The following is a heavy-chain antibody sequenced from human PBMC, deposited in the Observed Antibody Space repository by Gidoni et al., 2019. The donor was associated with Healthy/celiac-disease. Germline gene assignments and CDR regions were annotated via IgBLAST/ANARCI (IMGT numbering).Heavy chain of an antibody. CDR1: GFTFSSYA. Sequence: EVQLVESGGGWVQPGGSRRLSCAASGFTFSSYAMHWVRQAPGKGLEYVSAISSNGGSTYYANSVKGRFTISRDNSKNTLYLQMGSLRAEDMAVYYCARDRGYYDSSGYYYFDYWGQGTLVTVSS. CDR3: ARDRGYYDSSGYYYFDY. D-gene: IGHD3-22*01. V-gene: IGHV3-64*01. J-gene: IGHJ4*02. CDR2: ISSNGGST.